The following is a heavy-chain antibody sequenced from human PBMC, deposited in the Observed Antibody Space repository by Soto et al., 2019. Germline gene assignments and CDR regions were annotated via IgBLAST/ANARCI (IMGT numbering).Heavy chain of an antibody. CDR1: GFTFSNAW. Sequence: GGSLRLSCAASGFTFSNAWMSWVRQARGKGLEWVGRIKSKTDGGTTDYAAPVKGRFTISRDDSKNTLYLQMNSLKTEDTAVYYCTLDIVVVTAAIMWGVGAPDPSVYWGQGTLVTVSS. CDR2: IKSKTDGGTT. D-gene: IGHD2-2*02. CDR3: TLDIVVVTAAIMWGVGAPDPSVY. J-gene: IGHJ4*02. V-gene: IGHV3-15*01.